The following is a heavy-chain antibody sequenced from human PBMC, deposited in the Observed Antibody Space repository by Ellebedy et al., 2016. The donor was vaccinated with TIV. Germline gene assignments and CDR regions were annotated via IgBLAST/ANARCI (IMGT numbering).Heavy chain of an antibody. D-gene: IGHD3-3*01. J-gene: IGHJ6*02. CDR3: ATREWQDPMDV. CDR1: RHTFTAYG. CDR2: INTGNGNT. Sequence: ASVKVSXKASRHTFTAYGIHWVRQAPGQRPEWMGWINTGNGNTKYSQKFQGRITITRDTSATTADMELSGLMSEDTAVYYCATREWQDPMDVWGQGTTVTVSS. V-gene: IGHV1-3*04.